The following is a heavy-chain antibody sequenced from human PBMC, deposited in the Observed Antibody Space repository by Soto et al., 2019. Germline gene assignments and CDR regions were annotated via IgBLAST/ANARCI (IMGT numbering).Heavy chain of an antibody. CDR1: GGSISSSNW. J-gene: IGHJ6*02. CDR3: ARESGYSSCWYLYYYYYGMDV. D-gene: IGHD6-19*01. CDR2: IYHSGST. V-gene: IGHV4-4*02. Sequence: PSETLSLTCAVSGGSISSSNWWSWVRQPPGKGLEWIGEIYHSGSTNYNPSLKSRVTISVDKSKNQFSLKLSSVTAADTAVYYCARESGYSSCWYLYYYYYGMDVWGQGTTVTVS.